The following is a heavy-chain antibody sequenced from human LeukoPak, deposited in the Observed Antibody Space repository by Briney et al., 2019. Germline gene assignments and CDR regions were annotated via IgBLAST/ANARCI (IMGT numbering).Heavy chain of an antibody. CDR2: IYPGDSDT. J-gene: IGHJ5*02. CDR3: AGYSGYDYNWFDP. Sequence: GESLKISCKGSGYTFTNYWIAWVRQMPGKGLEWMGIIYPGDSDTRYSPSFQGQVTISADKSISTAYLQWSSLKASDTAMYYCAGYSGYDYNWFDPWGQGTLVTVSS. CDR1: GYTFTNYW. D-gene: IGHD5-12*01. V-gene: IGHV5-51*01.